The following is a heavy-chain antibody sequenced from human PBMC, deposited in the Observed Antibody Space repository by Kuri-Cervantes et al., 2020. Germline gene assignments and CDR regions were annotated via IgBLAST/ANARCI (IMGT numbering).Heavy chain of an antibody. J-gene: IGHJ3*02. D-gene: IGHD5-12*01. CDR2: ISPYNGNT. CDR1: GYTFTNYG. CDR3: AGGKDLAKFDI. V-gene: IGHV1-18*04. Sequence: ASVNVSCTASGYTFTNYGGTWVRQAPGQGLEWMGWISPYNGNTNYAQKLQGRITMTTDTSTRTAYMAMSSLTSEETAVYYCAGGKDLAKFDIWGQGTMVTVSS.